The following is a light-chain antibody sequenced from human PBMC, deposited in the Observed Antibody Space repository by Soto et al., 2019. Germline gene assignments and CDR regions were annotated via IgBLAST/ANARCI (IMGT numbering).Light chain of an antibody. V-gene: IGKV1-5*01. CDR3: QQVNSYPLT. CDR2: DVS. J-gene: IGKJ3*01. Sequence: DIQMTQSPSTLSASVGDRVTITCRASQSISAWLAWYQQKPGKAPNLLIYDVSTLDSGVPSRFSGSASGTEFTLTISSLESEDFATYYCQQVNSYPLTFGPGTKVDIK. CDR1: QSISAW.